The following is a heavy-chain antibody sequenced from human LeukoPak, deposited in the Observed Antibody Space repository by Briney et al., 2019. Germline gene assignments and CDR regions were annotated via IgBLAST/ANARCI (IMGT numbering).Heavy chain of an antibody. V-gene: IGHV4-4*09. CDR3: ATRVKGSGPFDY. J-gene: IGHJ4*02. D-gene: IGHD3-10*01. CDR1: GDSISSYY. CDR2: IYTSGST. Sequence: SETLSLTCTVSGDSISSYYWNWIRQPPGKGLEWIGYIYTSGSTNNNPSLKSRVTISIDTSKNQFSLKQSSVTAADTAVYYCATRVKGSGPFDYWGQGTLVTVSS.